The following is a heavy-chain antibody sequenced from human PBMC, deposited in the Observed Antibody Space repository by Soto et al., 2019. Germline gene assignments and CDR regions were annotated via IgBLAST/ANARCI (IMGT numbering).Heavy chain of an antibody. V-gene: IGHV4-61*01. J-gene: IGHJ6*02. Sequence: QVQLQESGPGLVKPSETLSLTCTVSGGSVNSGSYYWTWIRQPPGKGLEWIGYLYYNTNTNYNPSAKSRVTISVDTSKNQFSLKLSSVTAADTAVYYCARTYCTTTSCQAHGMDVWGQGTTVTVSS. CDR1: GGSVNSGSYY. D-gene: IGHD2-2*01. CDR2: LYYNTNT. CDR3: ARTYCTTTSCQAHGMDV.